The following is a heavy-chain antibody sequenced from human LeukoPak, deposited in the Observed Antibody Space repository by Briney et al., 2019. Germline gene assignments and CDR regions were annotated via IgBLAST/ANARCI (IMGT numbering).Heavy chain of an antibody. CDR3: ARDRAEGKTWVELDP. Sequence: PGGSLRLSCAASGFIVNSYAMSWVRQAPGKGLAWVSLIYSDGVTQYADSVKGRFTISRDNSKNTLYLQMNSLRDEDTAVYFCARDRAEGKTWVELDPWGQGTLVTVSS. J-gene: IGHJ5*02. CDR1: GFIVNSYA. V-gene: IGHV3-66*02. CDR2: IYSDGVT.